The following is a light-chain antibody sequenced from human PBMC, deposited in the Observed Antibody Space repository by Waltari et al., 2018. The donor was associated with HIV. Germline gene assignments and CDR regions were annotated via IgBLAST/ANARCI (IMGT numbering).Light chain of an antibody. CDR3: QSTDSSGTYVV. V-gene: IGLV3-25*03. CDR2: KDS. CDR1: ALPKQY. Sequence: SYELTQPPSVSVSPGQTARITCSGDALPKQYAYWYQQKPGQAPVVLIYKDSERPSGIPERFSGSSSGTKVTLTISGVQAEDEADYYCQSTDSSGTYVVFGGGTKLTVL. J-gene: IGLJ2*01.